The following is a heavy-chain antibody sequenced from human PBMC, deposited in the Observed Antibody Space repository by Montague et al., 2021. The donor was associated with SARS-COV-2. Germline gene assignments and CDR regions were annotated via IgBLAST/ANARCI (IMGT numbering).Heavy chain of an antibody. V-gene: IGHV4-59*01. CDR2: IYYSGST. J-gene: IGHJ4*02. Sequence: SETLSLTCTASGGSMRDYYWSWIRQPPGEGLEWIGYIYYSGSTDYNPSLNSRVTLSLDTSKNQFSLNLRSVTAADTAFYYCARVHYYTGYVDSWGQGTLVSVSS. CDR1: GGSMRDYY. D-gene: IGHD3-22*01. CDR3: ARVHYYTGYVDS.